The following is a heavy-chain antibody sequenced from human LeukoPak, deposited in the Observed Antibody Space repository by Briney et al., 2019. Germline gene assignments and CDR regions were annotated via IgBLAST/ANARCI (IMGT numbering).Heavy chain of an antibody. Sequence: GGSLRLSCAASGFTFGAFGIHWVRQPPGKGLEWVAVISYDGSNKYYADSVKGRFTISRDNSKNTLYLQMNSLRAEDTAVYYCARDSGVQIRRGYFDYWGQGTLVTVSS. V-gene: IGHV3-30*03. D-gene: IGHD3-10*01. CDR2: ISYDGSNK. CDR3: ARDSGVQIRRGYFDY. CDR1: GFTFGAFG. J-gene: IGHJ4*02.